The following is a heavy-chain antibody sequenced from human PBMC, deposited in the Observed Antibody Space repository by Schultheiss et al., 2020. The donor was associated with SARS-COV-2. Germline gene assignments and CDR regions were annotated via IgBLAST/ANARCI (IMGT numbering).Heavy chain of an antibody. CDR3: AKALNYDFWSGENNWFDP. V-gene: IGHV4-34*01. Sequence: GSLRLSCAASGFTFDDYGMSWIRQPPGKGLEWIGEINHSGSTNYNPSLKSRVTISVDTSKNQFSLKLSSVTAADTAVYYCAKALNYDFWSGENNWFDPWGQGTLVTVSS. CDR1: GFTFDDYG. J-gene: IGHJ5*02. CDR2: INHSGST. D-gene: IGHD3-3*01.